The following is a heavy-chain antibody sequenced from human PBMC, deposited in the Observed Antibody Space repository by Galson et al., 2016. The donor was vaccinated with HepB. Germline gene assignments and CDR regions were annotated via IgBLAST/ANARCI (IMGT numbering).Heavy chain of an antibody. J-gene: IGHJ4*02. CDR1: EFTFSSYA. V-gene: IGHV3-23*01. CDR3: AKSLKRLHYSDYFDS. D-gene: IGHD2-15*01. CDR2: ISGSGDSK. Sequence: SLRLSCAASEFTFSSYAMSWVRQAPGKGLEWVSVISGSGDSKYYADSVKGRFAISRDNSRNTLYLRMNSMGAETTAIYYCAKSLKRLHYSDYFDSWGQGTLVTVSS.